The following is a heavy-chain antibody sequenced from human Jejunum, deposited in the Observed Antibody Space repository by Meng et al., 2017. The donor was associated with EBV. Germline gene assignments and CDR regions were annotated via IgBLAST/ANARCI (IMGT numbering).Heavy chain of an antibody. Sequence: QVQLGESVSELKKPGTFFCFSCRASGNTFTNYAIIWVRQAAGEGLEWMEWINTANGNPTYAQAFTGRFVFSLDTSVNTAFLQISDLKAEDSALYYCARYSGSYSLANWGQGTLVTVSS. CDR1: GNTFTNYA. J-gene: IGHJ4*02. V-gene: IGHV7-4-1*02. CDR2: INTANGNP. D-gene: IGHD3-10*01. CDR3: ARYSGSYSLAN.